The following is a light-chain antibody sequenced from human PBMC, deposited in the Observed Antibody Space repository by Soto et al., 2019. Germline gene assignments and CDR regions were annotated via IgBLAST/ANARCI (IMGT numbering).Light chain of an antibody. CDR2: GAS. CDR1: QSVSSSY. CDR3: QQYGSSVT. V-gene: IGKV3-20*01. J-gene: IGKJ1*01. Sequence: EIVSTHSSGTLALSPGEIDTLSCRASQSVSSSYLAWYQQKPGQAPRLLIYGASSRATGIPDRFSGSGSGTDFTLTISRLEPEDFAVYYCQQYGSSVTFGQGTKVDIK.